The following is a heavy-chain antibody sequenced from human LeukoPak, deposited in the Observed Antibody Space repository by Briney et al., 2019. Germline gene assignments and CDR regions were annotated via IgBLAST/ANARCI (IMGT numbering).Heavy chain of an antibody. D-gene: IGHD3-3*02. J-gene: IGHJ4*02. CDR2: ISGSGGST. Sequence: GGSLRLSCAASGFTFSGYAMSWVRQAPGKGLEWVSAISGSGGSTYYADSVKGRFTISRDNSKNTLYLQMNSLRAEDTAVYYCAKDSKAVIYYFDYWGQGTLVTVSS. CDR3: AKDSKAVIYYFDY. CDR1: GFTFSGYA. V-gene: IGHV3-23*01.